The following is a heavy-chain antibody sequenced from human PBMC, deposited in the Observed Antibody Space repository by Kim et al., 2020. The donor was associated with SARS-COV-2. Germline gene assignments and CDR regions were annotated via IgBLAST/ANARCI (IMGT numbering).Heavy chain of an antibody. V-gene: IGHV1-69*13. Sequence: SVKVSCKASGGTFSSYAISWVRQAPGQGLEWMGGIIPIFGTANYAQKFQGRVTITADESTSTAYMELSSLRSEDTAVYYCAGGLTISNWFDPWGQGTLVTVSS. J-gene: IGHJ5*02. CDR1: GGTFSSYA. CDR2: IIPIFGTA. CDR3: AGGLTISNWFDP. D-gene: IGHD3-3*01.